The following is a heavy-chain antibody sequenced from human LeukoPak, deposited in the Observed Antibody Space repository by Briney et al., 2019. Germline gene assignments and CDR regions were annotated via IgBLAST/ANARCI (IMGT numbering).Heavy chain of an antibody. CDR3: TRRAMKTSSGWYSSNAFDI. Sequence: SVKVSCKASGGTFISYAISWVRQAPGQGLEWMGGIIPIFGTANYAQKSQGRVTITADESTSTAYMELSSLKTEDTAVYYCTRRAMKTSSGWYSSNAFDIWGQGTMVTVSS. V-gene: IGHV1-69*01. CDR1: GGTFISYA. J-gene: IGHJ3*02. D-gene: IGHD6-19*01. CDR2: IIPIFGTA.